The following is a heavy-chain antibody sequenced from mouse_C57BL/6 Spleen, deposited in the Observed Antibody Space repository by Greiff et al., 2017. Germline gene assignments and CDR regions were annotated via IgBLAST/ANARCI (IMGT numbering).Heavy chain of an antibody. Sequence: QVQLQQSGAELVRPGASVTLSCKASGYTFTDYEMHWVKQTPVHGLEWIGAIDPETGGTAYNQKFKGKAILTADKSSSTAYMELRSLTSEDSAVYYCTRGEDYGTWFAYWGQGTLVTVSA. D-gene: IGHD1-1*01. CDR3: TRGEDYGTWFAY. V-gene: IGHV1-15*01. CDR2: IDPETGGT. CDR1: GYTFTDYE. J-gene: IGHJ3*01.